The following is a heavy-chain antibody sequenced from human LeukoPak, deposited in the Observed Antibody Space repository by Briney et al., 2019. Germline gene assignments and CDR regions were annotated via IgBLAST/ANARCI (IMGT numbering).Heavy chain of an antibody. J-gene: IGHJ4*02. V-gene: IGHV4-4*07. CDR2: IYISGST. CDR3: ARGTSSGDYFQVDW. D-gene: IGHD4-17*01. Sequence: PLETLSLLRTGPGGLISYYYWSLIRQPAGKGLGWIGRIYISGSTNYNTSLNDRITISIDNSKNQFSLQMNSVTAADTGMYYCARGTSSGDYFQVDWWGQGTKVTVSS. CDR1: GGLISYYY.